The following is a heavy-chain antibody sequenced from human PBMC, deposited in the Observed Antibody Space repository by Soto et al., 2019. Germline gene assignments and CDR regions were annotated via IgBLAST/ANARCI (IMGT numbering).Heavy chain of an antibody. D-gene: IGHD3-10*01. J-gene: IGHJ4*02. V-gene: IGHV1-69*02. CDR2: IIPILGIA. Sequence: QVQLVQSGAEVKKPGSSVKVSCKASGGTFSSYTISWVRQAPGQGLEWMGRIIPILGIANYAQKFQGRVTITADKTTSPAYKELSSLRSEDTAVYFCARVGYQGENYWGQGTLVTVSS. CDR3: ARVGYQGENY. CDR1: GGTFSSYT.